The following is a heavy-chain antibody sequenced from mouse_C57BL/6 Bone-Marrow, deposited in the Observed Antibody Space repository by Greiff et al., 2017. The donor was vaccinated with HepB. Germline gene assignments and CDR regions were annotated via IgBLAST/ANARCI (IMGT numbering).Heavy chain of an antibody. J-gene: IGHJ3*01. Sequence: EVMLVESGGGLVQPGGSLKLSCAASGFTFSDYYMYWVRQTPEKGLEWFAYISNGGGSTYYPATVKGRFTISRDNAKNTLYLQMSRLKSEDTAMYYCARQGFAYWGQGTLVTVSA. CDR3: ARQGFAY. V-gene: IGHV5-12*01. CDR1: GFTFSDYY. CDR2: ISNGGGST.